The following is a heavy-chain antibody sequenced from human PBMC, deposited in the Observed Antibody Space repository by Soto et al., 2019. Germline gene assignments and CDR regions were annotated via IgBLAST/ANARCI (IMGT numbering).Heavy chain of an antibody. CDR1: GFTFSSYA. CDR2: ISGSGGST. J-gene: IGHJ6*03. CDR3: AMAVGDYGDYPGYYYYYMDV. D-gene: IGHD4-17*01. Sequence: EVQLLESGGGLVQPGGSLRLSCAASGFTFSSYAMSWVRQAPGKGLEWVSAISGSGGSTYYADSVKGRFTISRDNSKNTLYLQMNSLRAEDTAVYYCAMAVGDYGDYPGYYYYYMDVWGKGTTVTVSS. V-gene: IGHV3-23*01.